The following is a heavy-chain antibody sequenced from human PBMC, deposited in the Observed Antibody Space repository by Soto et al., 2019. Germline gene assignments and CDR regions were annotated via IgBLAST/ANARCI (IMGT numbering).Heavy chain of an antibody. J-gene: IGHJ4*02. D-gene: IGHD3-10*01. CDR1: GYTFTSYA. Sequence: QVQLVQSGAEEKKPGASVKVSCKASGYTFTSYAMHWVRQAPGQRLEWMGWLNAGNGNTKYSQKFQGRVTITRDTSASTAYMELSSLRSEDTAVYYCARDPYGSGILDYWGQGTLVTVSS. V-gene: IGHV1-3*05. CDR2: LNAGNGNT. CDR3: ARDPYGSGILDY.